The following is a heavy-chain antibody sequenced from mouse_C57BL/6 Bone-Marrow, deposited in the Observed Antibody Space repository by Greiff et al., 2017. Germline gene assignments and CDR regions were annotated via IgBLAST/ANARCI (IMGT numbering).Heavy chain of an antibody. CDR2: IYPGDGDT. D-gene: IGHD2-3*01. J-gene: IGHJ3*01. V-gene: IGHV1-82*01. CDR1: GYAFSSSW. Sequence: VKLQESGPELVKPGASVKISCKASGYAFSSSWMNWVKQRPGKGLEWIGRIYPGDGDTNYNGKFKGKATLTADKSSSTAYMQLSSLTSEDSAVYFCARLDDGYYTWFAYWGQGTLVTVSA. CDR3: ARLDDGYYTWFAY.